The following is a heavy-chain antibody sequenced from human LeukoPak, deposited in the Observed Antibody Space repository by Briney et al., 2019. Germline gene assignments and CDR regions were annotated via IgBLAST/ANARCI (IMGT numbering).Heavy chain of an antibody. V-gene: IGHV3-48*03. J-gene: IGHJ4*02. Sequence: GGSLKLSFAASGPIFNNFEMNWSRKPQGKGLEWVSYIKGGSSISYAPSVRGRFTISSDTAENSLYLQMNSLRVEDTALYFCARGRILRAESFFDLWGQGILVTVSS. CDR1: GPIFNNFE. CDR3: ARGRILRAESFFDL. CDR2: IKGGSSI.